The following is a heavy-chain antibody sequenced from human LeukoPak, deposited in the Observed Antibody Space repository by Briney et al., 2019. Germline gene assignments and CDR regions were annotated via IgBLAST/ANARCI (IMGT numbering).Heavy chain of an antibody. J-gene: IGHJ4*02. CDR3: ARGSSSLYEIDY. D-gene: IGHD6-6*01. V-gene: IGHV3-7*01. CDR1: GFTFSSYW. CDR2: IKQDGSEK. Sequence: PGGSLRLSCAASGFTFSSYWMSWVRRAPGKGREWVANIKQDGSEKYYVDSVKGRFTISRDNAKNSLYLQMNSLRAEDTAVYYCARGSSSLYEIDYWGQGTLVTVSS.